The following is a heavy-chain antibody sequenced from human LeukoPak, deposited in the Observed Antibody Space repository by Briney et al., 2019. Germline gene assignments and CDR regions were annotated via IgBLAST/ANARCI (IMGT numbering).Heavy chain of an antibody. J-gene: IGHJ4*02. CDR2: AFSDGRT. Sequence: GGSLRLSCAASGITVSTNYMSWVRQAPGKGLEWVSIAFSDGRTFYADSVKGRFTVSRDSSKNTVFLQMNSLRAEDAAVYYCARGDFDYWGQGTLVTVSS. V-gene: IGHV3-53*01. CDR1: GITVSTNY. CDR3: ARGDFDY.